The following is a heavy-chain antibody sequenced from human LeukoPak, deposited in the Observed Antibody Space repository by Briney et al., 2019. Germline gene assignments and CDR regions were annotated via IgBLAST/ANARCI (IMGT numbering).Heavy chain of an antibody. CDR3: RSYGYADAFDI. CDR1: GFTVSSNY. D-gene: IGHD5-18*01. CDR2: IYSGGST. J-gene: IGHJ3*02. Sequence: GGSLRLSCAASGFTVSSNYMSWVRQAPGKGLEWVSVIYSGGSTYYADSVKGRFTISRDNSKNTLYLQMNSLGAEDTAVYYCRSYGYADAFDIWGQGTMVTVSS. V-gene: IGHV3-53*01.